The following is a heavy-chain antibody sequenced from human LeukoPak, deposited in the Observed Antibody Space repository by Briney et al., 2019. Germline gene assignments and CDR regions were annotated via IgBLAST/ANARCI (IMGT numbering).Heavy chain of an antibody. J-gene: IGHJ4*02. Sequence: GGSLGLSCAASGFTFSSYWMSWVRQAPGKGLEWVANIKQDGSEKYYVDSVKGRFTISRDNAKNSLYLQMNSLRAEDTAVYYCAREQYCSSTSCYTSFDYWGQGTLVTVSS. CDR3: AREQYCSSTSCYTSFDY. V-gene: IGHV3-7*01. CDR1: GFTFSSYW. CDR2: IKQDGSEK. D-gene: IGHD2-2*02.